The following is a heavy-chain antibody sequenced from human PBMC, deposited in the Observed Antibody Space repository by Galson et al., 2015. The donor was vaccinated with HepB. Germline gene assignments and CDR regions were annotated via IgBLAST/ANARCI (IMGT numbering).Heavy chain of an antibody. CDR3: ARESWRGDTRGGDDMDV. V-gene: IGHV1-18*04. Sequence: SVKVSCKASGHTFTNSNITWVRQAPGQGLEWMGWISVDNGNIKYAQKLQDRVIMTTDTSATTAYMEVRSLRSDDTAVYYCARESWRGDTRGGDDMDVWGQGTTVTVSS. CDR2: ISVDNGNI. CDR1: GHTFTNSN. D-gene: IGHD2-21*01. J-gene: IGHJ6*02.